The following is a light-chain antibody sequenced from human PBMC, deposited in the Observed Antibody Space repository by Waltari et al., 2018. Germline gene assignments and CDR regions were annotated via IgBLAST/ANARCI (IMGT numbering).Light chain of an antibody. J-gene: IGKJ2*01. Sequence: RMTQSPCTLSAFVGDRVHITCRASQSINKWVAWYQQKPGKAPKLLIYKASSLESGVPSRFSGSGSGTDFTLTISSLQTDDFATYYCQHYSTYSKAFGQGTKLE. CDR2: KAS. CDR3: QHYSTYSKA. V-gene: IGKV1-5*03. CDR1: QSINKW.